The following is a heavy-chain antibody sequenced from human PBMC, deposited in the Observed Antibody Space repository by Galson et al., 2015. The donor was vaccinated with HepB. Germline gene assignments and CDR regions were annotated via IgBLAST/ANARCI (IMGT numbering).Heavy chain of an antibody. V-gene: IGHV3-30-3*01. J-gene: IGHJ4*02. D-gene: IGHD3-22*01. Sequence: LRLSCAASGFTFSSYAMHWVRQAPGKGLEWVAVISYDGSNKYYADSVKGRFTISRDNSKNTLYLQMNSLRAEDTAVYYCARERSITMIVVPRGFDYWGQGTLVTVSS. CDR2: ISYDGSNK. CDR1: GFTFSSYA. CDR3: ARERSITMIVVPRGFDY.